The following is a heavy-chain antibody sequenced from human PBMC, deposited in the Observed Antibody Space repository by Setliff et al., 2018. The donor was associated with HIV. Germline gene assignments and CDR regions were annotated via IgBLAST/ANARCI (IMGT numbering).Heavy chain of an antibody. J-gene: IGHJ3*02. D-gene: IGHD3-22*01. CDR1: GGSISSGNYY. CDR3: ARADNYYYDSGAFKSGLDAFDI. Sequence: SETLSLTCTVSGGSISSGNYYWSWIRQPAGKGLEWIGHISTSGRTNYNPSLMSRLTISVDTSKNQFSLKLSSVTAADTAVYHCARADNYYYDSGAFKSGLDAFDIWGQGTMVT. V-gene: IGHV4-61*09. CDR2: ISTSGRT.